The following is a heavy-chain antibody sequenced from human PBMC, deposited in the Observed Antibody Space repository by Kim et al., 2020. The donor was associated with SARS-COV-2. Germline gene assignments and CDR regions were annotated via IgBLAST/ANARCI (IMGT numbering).Heavy chain of an antibody. CDR2: IYPGDSDT. CDR1: GYSFTSYW. Sequence: GESLKISCKGSGYSFTSYWIGWVRQMPGKGLEWMGIIYPGDSDTRYSPSFQGQVTISADKSISTPYLQWSSLQASEPALYYCSRIGDYLGQGTLVTVSS. CDR3: SRIGDY. V-gene: IGHV5-51*01. J-gene: IGHJ4*02.